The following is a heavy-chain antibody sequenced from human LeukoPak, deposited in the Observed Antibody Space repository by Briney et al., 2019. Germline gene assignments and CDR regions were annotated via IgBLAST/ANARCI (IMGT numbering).Heavy chain of an antibody. V-gene: IGHV3-30*02. CDR2: IGHEGNNE. CDR1: GLTFSNHG. CDR3: AKDGAYYIDDH. J-gene: IGHJ4*02. D-gene: IGHD3-10*01. Sequence: GGSLRLSCTASGLTFSNHGMNWVRQAPDKGLEWVAFIGHEGNNEQYRDSLKGRFTVSRDNSKNTLYLQMNSLRTEDTAMYYCAKDGAYYIDDHWGQGTLVTVAS.